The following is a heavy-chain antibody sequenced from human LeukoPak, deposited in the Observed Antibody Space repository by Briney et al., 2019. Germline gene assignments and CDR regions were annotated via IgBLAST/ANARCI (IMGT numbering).Heavy chain of an antibody. CDR2: ISNSGSTI. Sequence: PGGSLRLPCAASGFTFSDYFMSWIRQAPGKGLEWVSSISNSGSTIYYADSVKGRFTISRDNAKNSLYLQMNSLTGEDTAVYYCARGRQYYIYWGQGTQVTVSS. CDR1: GFTFSDYF. J-gene: IGHJ4*02. CDR3: ARGRQYYIY. D-gene: IGHD3-10*01. V-gene: IGHV3-11*01.